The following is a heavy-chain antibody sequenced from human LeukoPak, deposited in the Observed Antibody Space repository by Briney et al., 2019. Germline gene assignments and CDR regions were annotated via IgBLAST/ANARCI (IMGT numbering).Heavy chain of an antibody. J-gene: IGHJ4*02. D-gene: IGHD6-13*01. CDR2: VNHNRGDT. CDR1: GYTFTDYY. Sequence: SSVKVSRKPSGYTFTDYYKQWVRQAPGHGLEWIGWVNHNRGDTDYGQKFEGRVTMTRDTSISTAYMELSRLRSDDTAVYYCARVQTICSSWYLWGFEAFDYWGQGTMVTVSS. V-gene: IGHV1-2*02. CDR3: ARVQTICSSWYLWGFEAFDY.